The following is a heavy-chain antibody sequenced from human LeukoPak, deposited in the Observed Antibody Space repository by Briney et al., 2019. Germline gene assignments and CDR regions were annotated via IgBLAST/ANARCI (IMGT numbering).Heavy chain of an antibody. CDR2: IYSSGST. CDR1: GASISAFH. J-gene: IGHJ4*02. V-gene: IGHV4-4*07. CDR3: ARKDGDY. Sequence: SETLSLTCTVSGASISAFHWTWFRQPAGKGLEWIGLIYSSGSTLFNPSLKSRVAMSVDLTKNQLSLKLTSVTAADTAMYYCARKDGDYWGRGTLVTV.